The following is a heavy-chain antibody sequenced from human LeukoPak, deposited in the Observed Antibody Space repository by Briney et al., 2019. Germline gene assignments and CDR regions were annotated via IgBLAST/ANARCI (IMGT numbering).Heavy chain of an antibody. D-gene: IGHD3-3*01. CDR3: ARDFGVTGFWFDP. V-gene: IGHV3-21*01. J-gene: IGHJ5*02. CDR2: ISSSSSYL. CDR1: GFTFSSYS. Sequence: PGGSLRLSCAASGFTFSSYSMNWVRQAPGKGLEWVSSISSSSSYLYYADSVKGRFTISRDNAENSLYLQMNSLRAEDTAVYYCARDFGVTGFWFDPWGQGTLVTVSS.